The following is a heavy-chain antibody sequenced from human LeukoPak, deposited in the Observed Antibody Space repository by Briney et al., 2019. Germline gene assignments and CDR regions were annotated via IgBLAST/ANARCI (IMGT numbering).Heavy chain of an antibody. V-gene: IGHV3-53*01. D-gene: IGHD3-22*01. J-gene: IGHJ4*02. Sequence: GRSLRLSCAASGFTVSSNYMSWVRQAPGMGLEWVSVIYSGGSTYYADSVKGRFTISRDNSKNTLYLQMNSLRAEDTAVYYCAREDSSGYYWDYWGQGTLVTVSS. CDR2: IYSGGST. CDR3: AREDSSGYYWDY. CDR1: GFTVSSNY.